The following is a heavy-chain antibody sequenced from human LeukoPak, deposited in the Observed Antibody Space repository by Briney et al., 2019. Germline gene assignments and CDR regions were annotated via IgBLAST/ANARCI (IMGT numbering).Heavy chain of an antibody. Sequence: SETLSLTCAVYGGSSSGYYWSWIRQPPGKGLEWIGEINHSGSTNYNPSLKSRVTISVDTSKNQFSLKLSSVTAADTAVYYCARVRDGSGSSVFDYWGQGTLVTVSS. D-gene: IGHD3-10*01. CDR2: INHSGST. J-gene: IGHJ4*02. CDR1: GGSSSGYY. V-gene: IGHV4-34*01. CDR3: ARVRDGSGSSVFDY.